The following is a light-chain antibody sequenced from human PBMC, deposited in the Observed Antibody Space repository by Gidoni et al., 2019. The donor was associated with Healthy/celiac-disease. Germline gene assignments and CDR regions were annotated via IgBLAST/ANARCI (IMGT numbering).Light chain of an antibody. CDR2: SNN. V-gene: IGLV1-44*01. CDR3: AAWDDSLNGHVV. CDR1: SSNIGSNT. Sequence: QSVLTQPPSASGTPGQRVTISCSGSSSNIGSNTVNWYTQLPGTAPKLLIYSNNPRPSGVPDRFSGSKSGTSASLAISGLQSEDEADYYCAAWDDSLNGHVVFGGGTKLTVL. J-gene: IGLJ2*01.